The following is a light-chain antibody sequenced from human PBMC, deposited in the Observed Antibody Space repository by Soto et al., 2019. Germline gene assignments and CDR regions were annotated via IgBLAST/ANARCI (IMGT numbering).Light chain of an antibody. CDR2: AAS. Sequence: DVQMTQSPSSLSASVGDRVTITCRASQGISSWLAWYQQKPEKAPKSLIYAASILQSGVPSRFSGSGSGPDFTLTISRLQPEDFATYYCQQYNSYPRTFGGGTKGEIK. CDR3: QQYNSYPRT. J-gene: IGKJ4*01. V-gene: IGKV1D-16*01. CDR1: QGISSW.